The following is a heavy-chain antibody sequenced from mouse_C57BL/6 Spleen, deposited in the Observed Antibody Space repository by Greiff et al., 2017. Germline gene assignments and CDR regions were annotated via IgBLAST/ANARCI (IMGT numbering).Heavy chain of an antibody. D-gene: IGHD4-1*01. CDR3: ARTGTWYFDV. CDR2: IHPNSGST. Sequence: QVQLQQPGAELVKPGASVKLSCKASGYTFTSYWMHWVKQRPGQGLEWIGMIHPNSGSTNYNEKFKSKATLTVDKSSSTAYMQLSSLTSEDAAVYYCARTGTWYFDVWGTGTTVTVSS. V-gene: IGHV1-64*01. CDR1: GYTFTSYW. J-gene: IGHJ1*03.